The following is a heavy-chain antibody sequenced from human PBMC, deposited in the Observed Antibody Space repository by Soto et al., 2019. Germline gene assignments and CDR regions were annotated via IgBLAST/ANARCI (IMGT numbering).Heavy chain of an antibody. Sequence: QVQLVQSGGEVEKPGASVKVSCKASGYTFTNYGINWVRQAPGLGLEWMGWINVYNGNTNYAQKFQARVTMTTDTSTNSVYMELRSLISDDTAVYYCARGPDPTSFDYWGQGTLVSVSS. CDR3: ARGPDPTSFDY. CDR2: INVYNGNT. V-gene: IGHV1-18*01. CDR1: GYTFTNYG. J-gene: IGHJ4*02.